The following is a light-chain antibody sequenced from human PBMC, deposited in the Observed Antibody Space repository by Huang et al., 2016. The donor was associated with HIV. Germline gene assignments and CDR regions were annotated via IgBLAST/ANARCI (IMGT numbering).Light chain of an antibody. CDR3: QQSHSSPYT. V-gene: IGKV1-39*01. CDR2: DES. Sequence: DIQMTQSPSSLSASVGVRVTTTCRASQTISSYLIWYQVKPGKAPKLLIYDESSVQRGVPSRISGRGSGTDFTLTISSLQPEDVVTYYCQQSHSSPYTFGQGTKLEIK. J-gene: IGKJ2*01. CDR1: QTISSY.